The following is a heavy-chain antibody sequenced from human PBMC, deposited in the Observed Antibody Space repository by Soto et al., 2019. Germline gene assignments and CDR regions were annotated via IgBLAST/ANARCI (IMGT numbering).Heavy chain of an antibody. J-gene: IGHJ4*02. Sequence: GGSLRLSCAASGFSFSSYGMHWVRQAPGKGLEWVAMISYDGTDEYYADSVKGRFTISRDNSKNAVYLQMNSLRAEDTAVYYCARARADYYDSSGYPLGYWGQGTLVTVSS. D-gene: IGHD3-22*01. CDR1: GFSFSSYG. V-gene: IGHV3-30*03. CDR2: ISYDGTDE. CDR3: ARARADYYDSSGYPLGY.